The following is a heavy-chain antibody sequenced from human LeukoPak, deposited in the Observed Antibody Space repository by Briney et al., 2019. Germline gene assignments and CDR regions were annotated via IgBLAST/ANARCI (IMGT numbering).Heavy chain of an antibody. V-gene: IGHV3-21*01. J-gene: IGHJ4*02. Sequence: GGSLRLSCAASGFTFGSYSMNWVRQAPGKGLEWVSSISSSSSYIYYADSVKGRFTISRDNAKNSLYLQMNSLRAEDTAVYYCARGIEEYYYDSSGYYHYDYWGQGTLVTVSS. CDR3: ARGIEEYYYDSSGYYHYDY. CDR1: GFTFGSYS. CDR2: ISSSSSYI. D-gene: IGHD3-22*01.